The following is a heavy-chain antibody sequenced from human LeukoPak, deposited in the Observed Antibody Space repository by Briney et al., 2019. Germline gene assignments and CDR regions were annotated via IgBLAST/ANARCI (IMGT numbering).Heavy chain of an antibody. Sequence: HSETLSLTCTVSGGSISSYYWSWIRQPPGKGLEWIGNVYHSGSTYYNPSLKSRVTISVDTSKNQFSLKLSSVTAADTAVYYCARRWWQWFHFDSWGQGTLVTVSS. CDR2: VYHSGST. J-gene: IGHJ4*02. V-gene: IGHV4-59*08. CDR1: GGSISSYY. CDR3: ARRWWQWFHFDS. D-gene: IGHD2-8*02.